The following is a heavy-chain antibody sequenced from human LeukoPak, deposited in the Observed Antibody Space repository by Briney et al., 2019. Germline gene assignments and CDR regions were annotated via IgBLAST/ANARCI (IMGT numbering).Heavy chain of an antibody. CDR1: VYTFTSYG. J-gene: IGHJ4*02. V-gene: IGHV1-18*01. CDR3: ARDDWQWLELDY. Sequence: ASVKVSCKASVYTFTSYGISWVRQAPGQGLEWMGWISAYNGNTNYAQKLQGRVTMTTDTSTSTAYMELRSLRSDDTVVYYCARDDWQWLELDYWGQGTLVTVSS. D-gene: IGHD6-19*01. CDR2: ISAYNGNT.